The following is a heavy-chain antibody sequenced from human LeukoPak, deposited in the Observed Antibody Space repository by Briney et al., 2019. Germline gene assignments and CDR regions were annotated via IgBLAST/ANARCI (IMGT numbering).Heavy chain of an antibody. CDR3: ARAWEGTYYFDY. CDR2: VYSGGGT. V-gene: IGHV4-61*10. Sequence: KTSETLSLTCTVSGGSISSGSYYWSWIRQSAGKGLEWIGRVYSGGGTNYNPSLKSRVTISVDTSKNQFSLKLSSVTAADTAVYYCARAWEGTYYFDYWGQGTLVTVSS. J-gene: IGHJ4*02. D-gene: IGHD1-26*01. CDR1: GGSISSGSYY.